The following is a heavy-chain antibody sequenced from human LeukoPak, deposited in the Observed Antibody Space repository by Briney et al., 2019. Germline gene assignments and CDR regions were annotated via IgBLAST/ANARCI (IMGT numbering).Heavy chain of an antibody. CDR1: GGSITSGTYY. D-gene: IGHD2-2*02. CDR3: ARLGYCSSTSCYKGGDYYYYYYMDV. CDR2: IYHSGST. J-gene: IGHJ6*03. Sequence: SETLSLTCTVSGGSITSGTYYWGWVRQPPGEGLEWIGFIYHSGSTYYTPSLKSRATISVDTSRNQFSLKLTSMTAADTAVYYCARLGYCSSTSCYKGGDYYYYYYMDVWGKGTTVTVSS. V-gene: IGHV4-39*01.